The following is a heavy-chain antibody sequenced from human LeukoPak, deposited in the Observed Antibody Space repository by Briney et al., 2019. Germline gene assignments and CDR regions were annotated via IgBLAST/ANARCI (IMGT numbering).Heavy chain of an antibody. Sequence: GGSLRLSCAASGFTFSTYAMSWVRQAPGKGLEGVSAISGSGGTTYYGDSVKGRFTFSRDNSKNTLYMQMNSLRAEATAVYYCAKESGYDILTGYYAYWGQGTLVTVSS. D-gene: IGHD3-9*01. V-gene: IGHV3-23*01. CDR1: GFTFSTYA. CDR2: ISGSGGTT. J-gene: IGHJ4*02. CDR3: AKESGYDILTGYYAY.